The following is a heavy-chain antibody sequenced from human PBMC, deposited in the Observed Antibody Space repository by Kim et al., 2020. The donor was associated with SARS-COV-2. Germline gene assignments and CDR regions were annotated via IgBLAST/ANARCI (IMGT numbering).Heavy chain of an antibody. CDR3: ARGYSSSWYWAFDI. V-gene: IGHV3-13*01. J-gene: IGHJ3*02. D-gene: IGHD6-13*01. Sequence: YPGSVKGLFTISRENAKNSLYHKMNSLRAGDTAVYYCARGYSSSWYWAFDIWGQGTMVTVSS.